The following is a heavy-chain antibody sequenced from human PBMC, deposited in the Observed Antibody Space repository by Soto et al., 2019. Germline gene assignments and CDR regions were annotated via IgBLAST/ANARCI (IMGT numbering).Heavy chain of an antibody. Sequence: WETLSLTCTVSRGSISGYYWSWMRQPPGQGLEWIGYIYHSGTIRYNRSLESRVTISVDTSKNQFSLKLASVTAADTAVYYCARTQMATLYFDYWGQGTLVTVSS. CDR1: RGSISGYY. CDR3: ARTQMATLYFDY. V-gene: IGHV4-59*01. J-gene: IGHJ4*02. D-gene: IGHD5-12*01. CDR2: IYHSGTI.